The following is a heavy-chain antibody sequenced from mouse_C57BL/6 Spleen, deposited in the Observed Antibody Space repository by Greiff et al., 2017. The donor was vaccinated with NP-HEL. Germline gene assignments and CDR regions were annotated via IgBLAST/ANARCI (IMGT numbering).Heavy chain of an antibody. CDR3: ARRYDHYWYFDV. CDR1: GFTFSSYT. CDR2: ISGGGGNT. Sequence: EVQVVESGGGLVKPGGSLKLSCAASGFTFSSYTMSWVRQTPEKRLEWVATISGGGGNTYYPDSVKGRFTISRDNAKNTLYLQMSSLRSEDTALYYCARRYDHYWYFDVWGTGTTVTVSS. J-gene: IGHJ1*03. V-gene: IGHV5-9*01. D-gene: IGHD2-10*02.